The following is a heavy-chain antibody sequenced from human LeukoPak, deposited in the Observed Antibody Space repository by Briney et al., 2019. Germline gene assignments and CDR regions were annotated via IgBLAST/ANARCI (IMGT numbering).Heavy chain of an antibody. Sequence: SETLSLTCTVSGGSISSYYWSWIRQPPGKGLEWIGYIYYSGSTNYNPSLKSRVTISVDTSKNQFSLKLSSVTAADTAVYYCASGWYDYFDYWGQGTLVTASA. CDR3: ASGWYDYFDY. CDR2: IYYSGST. J-gene: IGHJ4*02. D-gene: IGHD6-19*01. CDR1: GGSISSYY. V-gene: IGHV4-59*01.